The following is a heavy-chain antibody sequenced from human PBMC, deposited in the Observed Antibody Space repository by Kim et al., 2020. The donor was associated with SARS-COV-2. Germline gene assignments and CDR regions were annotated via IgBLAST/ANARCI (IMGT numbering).Heavy chain of an antibody. Sequence: GGSLRLSCAASGFTFSNYGMHWVRQAPGKGLEWVAFFRLGGGNEKYADYVKGRFTISKDNSKTKLDREMTSLSAEDTAVYFWGRDGVGATGFFGYFDSWG. CDR2: FRLGGGNE. D-gene: IGHD1-26*01. CDR3: GRDGVGATGFFGYFDS. V-gene: IGHV3-30*02. CDR1: GFTFSNYG. J-gene: IGHJ4*01.